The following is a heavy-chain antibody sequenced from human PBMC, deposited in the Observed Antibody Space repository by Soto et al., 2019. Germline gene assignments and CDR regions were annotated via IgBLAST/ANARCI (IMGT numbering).Heavy chain of an antibody. D-gene: IGHD6-19*01. V-gene: IGHV3-30-3*01. J-gene: IGHJ4*02. CDR3: ARDFRGSGSGCPHY. Sequence: GGSLRLSCAASGFTFSSYAMHWVRQAPGKGLEWVAVISYDGSNKYYADSVKGRFTISRDNSKNTLYLQMNSLRAEDTAVYYCARDFRGSGSGCPHYWGQGTLVTVSS. CDR1: GFTFSSYA. CDR2: ISYDGSNK.